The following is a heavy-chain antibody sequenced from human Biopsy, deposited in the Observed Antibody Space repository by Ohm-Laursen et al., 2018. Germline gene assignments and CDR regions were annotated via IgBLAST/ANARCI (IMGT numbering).Heavy chain of an antibody. V-gene: IGHV4-31*03. CDR3: ARADMVTTIVDY. CDR1: GDSISSGGNY. CDR2: IYHTGST. D-gene: IGHD5-12*01. Sequence: SLSLTCTVSGDSISSGGNYWSWIRQFPGKGLEWIAYIYHTGSTYYNPSLKSRLSIAIDTSKNQFSVSLRSVPAADTAVYYCARADMVTTIVDYWGQGALVTVSS. J-gene: IGHJ4*02.